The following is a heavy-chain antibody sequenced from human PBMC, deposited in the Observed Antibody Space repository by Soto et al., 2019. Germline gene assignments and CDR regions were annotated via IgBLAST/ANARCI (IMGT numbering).Heavy chain of an antibody. CDR3: ARTYSSSWSPFDY. CDR1: GGSFSGYY. J-gene: IGHJ4*02. V-gene: IGHV4-34*01. Sequence: SETLSLTCAVYGGSFSGYYWSWIRQPPGKGLEWIGEINQSGSTNYNPSLKSRVTISVDTSKNQFSLKLSSVTAADTAVYYCARTYSSSWSPFDYWGQGTLVSVSS. D-gene: IGHD6-13*01. CDR2: INQSGST.